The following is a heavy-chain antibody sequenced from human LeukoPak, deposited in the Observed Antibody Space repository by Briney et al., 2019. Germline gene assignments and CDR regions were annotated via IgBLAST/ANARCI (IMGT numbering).Heavy chain of an antibody. V-gene: IGHV4-59*01. D-gene: IGHD1-1*01. Sequence: SETLSLTCTVSGGSINSYYWNWIRQPPGKGLELIGYIYYSGSPTYNPSLKSRVTISVDTSKNQFSLQLSSVTAADTAVYYCAGDVMSTALDAFDVWGQGTMVTVS. CDR3: AGDVMSTALDAFDV. CDR2: IYYSGSP. CDR1: GGSINSYY. J-gene: IGHJ3*01.